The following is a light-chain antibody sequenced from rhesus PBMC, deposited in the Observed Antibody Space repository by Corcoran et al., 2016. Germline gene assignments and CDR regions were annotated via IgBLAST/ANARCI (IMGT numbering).Light chain of an antibody. CDR1: QGVSSY. CDR2: AAS. Sequence: DIQMTQSPSSLSASVGDTVTITCRASQGVSSYLNWFQQKPGKAPKLLIHAASSLEGGVPSRFSGSGPGTEFPLTISGLQPEDSATYYCLQHNSYPYSFGQGTKVEIK. CDR3: LQHNSYPYS. V-gene: IGKV1-28*02. J-gene: IGKJ2*01.